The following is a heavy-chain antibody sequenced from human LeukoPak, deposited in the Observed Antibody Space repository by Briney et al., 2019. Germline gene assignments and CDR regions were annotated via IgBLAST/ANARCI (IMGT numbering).Heavy chain of an antibody. CDR1: GGTFGSYA. CDR3: ARDHLAYYDSSGYCPFDY. Sequence: SVKVSCKASGGTFGSYAISWVRQAPGQGLEWMGGIIPIFGTANYAQKFQGRVTITADESTNTAYMELSRLRSEDTAVYYCARDHLAYYDSSGYCPFDYWGQGTLVTVSS. CDR2: IIPIFGTA. D-gene: IGHD3-22*01. V-gene: IGHV1-69*01. J-gene: IGHJ4*02.